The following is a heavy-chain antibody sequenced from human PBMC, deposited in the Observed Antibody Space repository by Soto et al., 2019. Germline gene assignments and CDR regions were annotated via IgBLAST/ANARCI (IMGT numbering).Heavy chain of an antibody. J-gene: IGHJ5*01. CDR1: CAFISGYY. CDR3: ARESTVAGTDNWFDS. CDR2: IYTSGST. D-gene: IGHD6-13*01. Sequence: SETLSLTCTVSCAFISGYYWSWIRQPAGKGLEWIGRIYTSGSTKYSPSLKSRATMSVDTSKKQFSLKLNSVTAADTAVYYCARESTVAGTDNWFDSWGQGTLVTVSS. V-gene: IGHV4-4*07.